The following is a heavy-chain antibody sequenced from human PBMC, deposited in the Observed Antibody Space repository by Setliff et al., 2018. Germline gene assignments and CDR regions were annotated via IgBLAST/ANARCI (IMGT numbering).Heavy chain of an antibody. D-gene: IGHD3-22*01. CDR1: GYTFTGYY. CDR3: ARLSGYYFDY. CDR2: IDPSGDYT. Sequence: ASVKVSCKASGYTFTGYYMHWVRQAPGQGLEWMGIIDPSGDYTNYNPSLKSRVTISVDTSKNQFSLKLSAVNAADTAVFYCARLSGYYFDYWGQGTLVTVSS. J-gene: IGHJ4*02. V-gene: IGHV1-46*01.